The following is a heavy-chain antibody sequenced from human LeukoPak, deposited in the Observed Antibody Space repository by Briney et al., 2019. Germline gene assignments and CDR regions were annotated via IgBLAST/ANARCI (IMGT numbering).Heavy chain of an antibody. D-gene: IGHD3-22*01. J-gene: IGHJ4*02. Sequence: PGGSLRLSCAASGFTFYSYAMSWVRQAPGKGLEWVSAIGTSGGGTHYADSVKGRFTIFRDTSKNTLYLQMNSLRAEDTTVYYCAKVGYYDSSGYPLYSDYFDYRGQGTLVTVSS. CDR3: AKVGYYDSSGYPLYSDYFDY. CDR1: GFTFYSYA. CDR2: IGTSGGGT. V-gene: IGHV3-23*01.